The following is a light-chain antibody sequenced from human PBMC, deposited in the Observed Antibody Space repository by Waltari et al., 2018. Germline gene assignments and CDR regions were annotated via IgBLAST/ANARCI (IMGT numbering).Light chain of an antibody. Sequence: EIVLTQSPGTLSLSLGESATVSCRASQSVSMAFAWYQQKPGQAPRPLIYGESTRATGIPDRFSGSGCGTDFSLTISRLEPDDFAVYYCQHYLRLPVTFGQGTTVEI. CDR3: QHYLRLPVT. CDR1: QSVSMAF. V-gene: IGKV3-20*01. J-gene: IGKJ1*01. CDR2: GES.